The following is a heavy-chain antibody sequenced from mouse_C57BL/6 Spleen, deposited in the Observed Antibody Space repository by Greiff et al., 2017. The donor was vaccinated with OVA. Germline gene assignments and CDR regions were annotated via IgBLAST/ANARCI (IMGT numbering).Heavy chain of an antibody. V-gene: IGHV2-9-1*01. CDR3: ASHLYYYAMDY. CDR1: GFSLTSYA. Sequence: QVQLKESGPGLVAPSQSLSIPCTVSGFSLTSYAISWVRQPPGKGLEWLGVIWPGGGTNYNSALKSRLSISKENSKRQVFLKMNRLQTDDTARYYCASHLYYYAMDYWGQGTSVTVSS. J-gene: IGHJ4*01. CDR2: IWPGGGT.